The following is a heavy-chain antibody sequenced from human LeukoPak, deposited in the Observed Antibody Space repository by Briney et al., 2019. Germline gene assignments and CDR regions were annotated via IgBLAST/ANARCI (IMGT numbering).Heavy chain of an antibody. J-gene: IGHJ4*02. CDR1: GFTFSSCA. Sequence: AGGSLRLSCAASGFTFSSCAMSWVRQAPGKGLEWVSAISGSGGSTFYADSVKGRFTISRDNSKNTLSLQMNSLRAEDTAVYYCARFCSDTSCYGYWGQGALVTVSS. CDR2: ISGSGGST. V-gene: IGHV3-23*01. D-gene: IGHD2-2*01. CDR3: ARFCSDTSCYGY.